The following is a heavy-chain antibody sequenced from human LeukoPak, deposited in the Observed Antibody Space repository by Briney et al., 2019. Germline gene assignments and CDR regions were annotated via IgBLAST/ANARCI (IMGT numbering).Heavy chain of an antibody. D-gene: IGHD3-3*02. V-gene: IGHV4-61*02. J-gene: IGHJ5*02. CDR3: ARDLSTTPYNWFDP. CDR1: GGSISSGNYD. Sequence: SQTLSLTSAVSGGSISSGNYDCSWIRQPAGKGLEWIGRIYTSGSTNYNPSLKSRVTVSIDTSKNQFSLKLSSVTAADTAVYYCARDLSTTPYNWFDPWGPGTLVTVSS. CDR2: IYTSGST.